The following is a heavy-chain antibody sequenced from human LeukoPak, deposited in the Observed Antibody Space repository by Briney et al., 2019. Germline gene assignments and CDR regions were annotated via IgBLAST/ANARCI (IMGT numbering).Heavy chain of an antibody. Sequence: PSETLSLTCAVYGGSFSGYYWSWIRQPPGKGLEWIGEINHSGSTNYNPSLKSRVTISVDTSKNQFSLKLSSVTAADTAVYYCARRSYDFWSGYLNHDAFDIWGQGTMVTVSS. J-gene: IGHJ3*02. CDR1: GGSFSGYY. V-gene: IGHV4-34*01. CDR2: INHSGST. D-gene: IGHD3-3*01. CDR3: ARRSYDFWSGYLNHDAFDI.